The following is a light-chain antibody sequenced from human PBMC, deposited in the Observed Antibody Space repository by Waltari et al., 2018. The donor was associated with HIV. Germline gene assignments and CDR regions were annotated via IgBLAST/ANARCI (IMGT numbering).Light chain of an antibody. Sequence: QSALTQPASVSGFPGQSITISCTGTSSDFGSSNSVSWYQQHPGKAPNLLIYDVSKRPSGVSNRFSGSKSGNTASLTISGLQAEDEADYYCCSYAGSNTYLFGTGTDVTVL. J-gene: IGLJ1*01. CDR2: DVS. CDR3: CSYAGSNTYL. CDR1: SSDFGSSNS. V-gene: IGLV2-23*02.